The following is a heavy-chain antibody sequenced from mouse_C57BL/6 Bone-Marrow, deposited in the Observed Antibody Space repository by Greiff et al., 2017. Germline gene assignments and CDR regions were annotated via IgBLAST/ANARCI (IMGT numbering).Heavy chain of an antibody. CDR2: IYPRSGNT. CDR1: GYTFTSYG. J-gene: IGHJ2*01. CDR3: ARRDYYGPRVFDY. Sequence: QVQLQQSGPELVKPGASVKLSCKASGYTFTSYGISWVKQRTGQGLEWIGEIYPRSGNTYYNEKFKGKATLTADKSSSTAYMELRSLTSEDSAVYFCARRDYYGPRVFDYWGQGTTLTVSS. D-gene: IGHD1-2*01. V-gene: IGHV1-81*01.